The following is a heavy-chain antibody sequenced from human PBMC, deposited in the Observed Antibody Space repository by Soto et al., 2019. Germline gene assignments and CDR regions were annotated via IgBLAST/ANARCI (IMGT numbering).Heavy chain of an antibody. CDR3: ARDFGVVIPYYYYGMDV. CDR1: GYTFTSYY. Sequence: ASVNVSCKSSGYTFTSYYINWVRQATGQGLEWMGWMNPNSGNTGYAQKFQGRVTMTRNTSISTAYMELSSLRSEDTAVYYCARDFGVVIPYYYYGMDVWGQGTTVTVSS. D-gene: IGHD3-3*01. V-gene: IGHV1-8*01. CDR2: MNPNSGNT. J-gene: IGHJ6*02.